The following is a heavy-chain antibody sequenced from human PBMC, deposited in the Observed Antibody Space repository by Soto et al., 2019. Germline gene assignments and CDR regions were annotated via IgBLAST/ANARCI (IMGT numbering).Heavy chain of an antibody. Sequence: QVQLVQSGAEVKKPGSSVKVSCKASGGTFSSYTISWVRQAPGQGLEWMGRIIPILGIANYAQKFQGRVTITADKSTSTAYMELSSLRSEDTAVYYCARDSGYCSGGSCQIEGPIDSGGQGTLVTVSS. D-gene: IGHD2-15*01. CDR3: ARDSGYCSGGSCQIEGPIDS. J-gene: IGHJ4*02. CDR2: IIPILGIA. V-gene: IGHV1-69*08. CDR1: GGTFSSYT.